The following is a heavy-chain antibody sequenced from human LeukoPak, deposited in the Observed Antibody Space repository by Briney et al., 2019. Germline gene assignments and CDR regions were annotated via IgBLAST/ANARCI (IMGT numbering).Heavy chain of an antibody. Sequence: PGGSLRLPCASSGFTFNPYSMNWARHSPGKGLEWITSITCSSNYMYYADSVRSRYTISRDNDKNSLYLQMNSLRAEDTAVYYCASFMTTVSINDYWGQGTLVTVSS. CDR2: ITCSSNYM. V-gene: IGHV3-21*01. J-gene: IGHJ4*02. CDR3: ASFMTTVSINDY. D-gene: IGHD4-17*01. CDR1: GFTFNPYS.